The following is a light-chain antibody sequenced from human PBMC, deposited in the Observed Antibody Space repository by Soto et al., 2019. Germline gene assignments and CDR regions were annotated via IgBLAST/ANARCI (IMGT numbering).Light chain of an antibody. CDR3: NSYTSYNTQWL. J-gene: IGLJ2*01. V-gene: IGLV2-14*02. Sequence: QSALTQPASVSGSPGQSITISCTGTSSDVGSYNLVSWYQQHPGKAPKLMIYEGSKWPSGVSNRFSGSKSGNTASLTISGLQAEDEADYYCNSYTSYNTQWLFGGGTKLTVL. CDR2: EGS. CDR1: SSDVGSYNL.